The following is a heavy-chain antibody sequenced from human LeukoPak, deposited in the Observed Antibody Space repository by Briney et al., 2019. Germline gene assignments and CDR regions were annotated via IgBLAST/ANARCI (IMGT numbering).Heavy chain of an antibody. D-gene: IGHD4-17*01. CDR2: ISNNGGRT. CDR1: GFTFSSYP. V-gene: IGHV3-64*01. Sequence: TGGSLRLSCAASGFTFSSYPMHWVRQAPGKGLEYVSAISNNGGRTFYANSVKDRFTISRDNSKNTLYLQMDSLRAEDMAVYYCARGSDYGDYSSVYWGQGTLVTVSS. CDR3: ARGSDYGDYSSVY. J-gene: IGHJ4*02.